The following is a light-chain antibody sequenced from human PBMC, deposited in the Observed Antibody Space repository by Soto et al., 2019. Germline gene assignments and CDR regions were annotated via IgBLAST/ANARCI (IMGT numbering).Light chain of an antibody. V-gene: IGLV2-14*01. CDR2: DVN. Sequence: QSALTQPASVSGSPGQSITISCTGTSSDVGRYNYVSWYRQHPGTAPKLIISDVNSRPSGISNRFSGSKSGNTASLAISGLQSEDEADYYCAVWDDSLNGPVFGGGTKLTVL. CDR3: AVWDDSLNGPV. J-gene: IGLJ2*01. CDR1: SSDVGRYNY.